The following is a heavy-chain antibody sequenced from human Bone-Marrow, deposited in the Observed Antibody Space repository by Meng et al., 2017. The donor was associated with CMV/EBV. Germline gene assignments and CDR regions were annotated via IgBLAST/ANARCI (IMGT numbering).Heavy chain of an antibody. CDR2: IRYDGNNE. J-gene: IGHJ6*02. D-gene: IGHD6-13*01. V-gene: IGHV3-30*02. Sequence: GESLKISCAASGITFSYYGMHWVRQAPGKGLEWVAFIRYDGNNENYADSVKDRFAISRDNSENTVYLQMNSLRAEDTAVYYCARDQLYSSRAYYYYYGMDVWGQGTTVTVSS. CDR1: GITFSYYG. CDR3: ARDQLYSSRAYYYYYGMDV.